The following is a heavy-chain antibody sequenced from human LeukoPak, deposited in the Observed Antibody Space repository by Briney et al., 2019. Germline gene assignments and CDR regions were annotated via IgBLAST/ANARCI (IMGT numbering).Heavy chain of an antibody. CDR2: IYCSGST. CDR3: ARSARSGLLGI. Sequence: PSETLALTCSVSGASISSGSNCWGWLRQPPGKTLEWIGSIYCSGSTHYNLSLKSRVIIVIDTPKNHFSLTLSSVTAADTAVYYCARSARSGLLGIWGPETKVTVSS. D-gene: IGHD5-18*01. CDR1: GASISSGSNC. V-gene: IGHV4-39*07. J-gene: IGHJ3*02.